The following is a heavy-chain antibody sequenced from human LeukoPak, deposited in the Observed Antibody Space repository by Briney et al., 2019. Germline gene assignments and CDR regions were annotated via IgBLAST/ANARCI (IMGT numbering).Heavy chain of an antibody. D-gene: IGHD2-15*01. J-gene: IGHJ4*02. CDR2: ISSSSSHI. CDR3: ARGMVAANYYFDY. V-gene: IGHV3-21*01. CDR1: GFTFSSYS. Sequence: GGSLGLSCAASGFTFSSYSMNWVRQAPGKGLEWVSSISSSSSHIYYADSVKGRFTISRDNAKNSLYLQMNSLRAEDTAVYYCARGMVAANYYFDYWGQGTLVTVSS.